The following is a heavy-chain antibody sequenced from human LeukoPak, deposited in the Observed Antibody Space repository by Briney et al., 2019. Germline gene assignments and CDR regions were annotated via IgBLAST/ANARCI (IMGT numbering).Heavy chain of an antibody. J-gene: IGHJ5*02. CDR2: IKPNSGGT. Sequence: ASVKVSCKASGYTFTGYYMHWVRQAPGQGLEWMGWIKPNSGGTNYAQKFQGRVTMTRDTSISTAYMELSRLRSDDTAVYYCAREGGSTSHNWFDPWGQGTLVTVSS. V-gene: IGHV1-2*02. CDR3: AREGGSTSHNWFDP. CDR1: GYTFTGYY. D-gene: IGHD2-2*01.